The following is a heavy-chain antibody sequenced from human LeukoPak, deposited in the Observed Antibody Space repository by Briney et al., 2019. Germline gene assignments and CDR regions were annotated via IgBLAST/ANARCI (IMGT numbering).Heavy chain of an antibody. CDR1: GFTFSSYE. D-gene: IGHD1-26*01. CDR3: ARSYYGDYFDY. Sequence: GGSLRLSCAASGFTFSSYEMNWVRQAPGKGLEWVSYISSSGSAIYYADSVKGRFTISRDNAKNSLYLQMNSLRAEDTAVYYCARSYYGDYFDYWGQGTLVTVSS. J-gene: IGHJ4*02. V-gene: IGHV3-48*03. CDR2: ISSSGSAI.